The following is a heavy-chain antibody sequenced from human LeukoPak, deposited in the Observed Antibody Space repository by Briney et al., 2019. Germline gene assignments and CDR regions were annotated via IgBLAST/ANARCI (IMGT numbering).Heavy chain of an antibody. Sequence: PSQTLSLTCTVSGGSITSYYWSWIRQPPGKGLEWIGYIYHSGSTYYDPSLKSRVTISVDRSKNQFSLKLSSVTAADTAVYYCARDSSRDYTIFSFDPWGQGTLVTVSS. D-gene: IGHD3-3*01. CDR1: GGSITSYY. CDR3: ARDSSRDYTIFSFDP. CDR2: IYHSGST. J-gene: IGHJ5*02. V-gene: IGHV4-30-2*01.